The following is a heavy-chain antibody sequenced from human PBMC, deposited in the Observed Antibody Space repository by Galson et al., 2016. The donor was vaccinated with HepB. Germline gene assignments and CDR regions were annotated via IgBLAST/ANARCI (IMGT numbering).Heavy chain of an antibody. D-gene: IGHD1-1*01. J-gene: IGHJ5*02. Sequence: TLSLTCAVSGGSISSDGYSWSWIRQPPGKGLEWIGYIYHNGRTYYSPSLKSRVTISVDRFQNQFSLKLSSVTAADTAVYYCARGGAALQLGWFDPWGQGTLVTVSS. CDR2: IYHNGRT. CDR1: GGSISSDGYS. CDR3: ARGGAALQLGWFDP. V-gene: IGHV4-30-2*01.